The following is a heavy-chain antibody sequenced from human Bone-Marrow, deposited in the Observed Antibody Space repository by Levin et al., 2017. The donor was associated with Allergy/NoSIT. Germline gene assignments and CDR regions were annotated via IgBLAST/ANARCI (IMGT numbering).Heavy chain of an antibody. Sequence: SVKVSCKAPEDTFSSYAVSWVRQAPGQGLEWMGGISPLSETPTYAQQFRGRVTITADKSTSISYMELSSLRYEDTAVYYCARVYRLFDLWGQRTLVAVSS. D-gene: IGHD3-16*02. V-gene: IGHV1-69*06. J-gene: IGHJ5*02. CDR2: ISPLSETP. CDR3: ARVYRLFDL. CDR1: EDTFSSYA.